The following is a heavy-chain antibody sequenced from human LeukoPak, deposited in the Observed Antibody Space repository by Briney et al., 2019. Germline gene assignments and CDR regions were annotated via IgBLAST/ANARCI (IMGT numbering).Heavy chain of an antibody. Sequence: SETLSLTCAVYNGSLGGDYWSWIRQPPGKGLEWIGEINHSGYTNYNPSLESRVTISVDTSKNQFSLKLSSVTAADTAVYYCARENYCTNGVCWAFDPWGQGTLVTVSS. D-gene: IGHD2-8*01. CDR2: INHSGYT. J-gene: IGHJ5*02. V-gene: IGHV4-34*01. CDR3: ARENYCTNGVCWAFDP. CDR1: NGSLGGDY.